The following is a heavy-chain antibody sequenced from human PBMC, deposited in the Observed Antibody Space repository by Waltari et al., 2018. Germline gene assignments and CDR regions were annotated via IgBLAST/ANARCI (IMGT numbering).Heavy chain of an antibody. D-gene: IGHD5-12*01. CDR3: ATYIGASVGTAAFDV. J-gene: IGHJ3*01. Sequence: QLQLQESGPRLVRPSETLSLICRVSGVSITSNRHYWAWIRQSPGQGLKWIGTVSYSGTTYTSPSLKGRVSVSRDTSKNQVSLILGSVTAADMAVYYCATYIGASVGTAAFDVWGQGTMFTVSS. V-gene: IGHV4-39*01. CDR1: GVSITSNRHY. CDR2: VSYSGTT.